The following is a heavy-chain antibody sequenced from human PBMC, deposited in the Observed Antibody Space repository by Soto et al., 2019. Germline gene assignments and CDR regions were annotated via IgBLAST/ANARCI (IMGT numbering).Heavy chain of an antibody. CDR2: ISYTGNT. CDR1: GGSINYHF. CDR3: ARLADTNNYYVNWFDP. D-gene: IGHD2-8*01. Sequence: PSETRSLTCTVSGGSINYHFWSWIRQPPGKGLEWIAYISYTGNTDYNPSLKSRVTISVDTSKNQFSLKLTSVTAADTAVYYCARLADTNNYYVNWFDPWGQGTLVTVSS. J-gene: IGHJ5*02. V-gene: IGHV4-59*08.